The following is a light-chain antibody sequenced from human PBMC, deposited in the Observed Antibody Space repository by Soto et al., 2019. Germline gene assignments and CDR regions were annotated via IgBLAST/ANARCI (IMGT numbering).Light chain of an antibody. V-gene: IGKV3-11*01. J-gene: IGKJ1*01. Sequence: EIVLTQSPATLSLSPGERATLSCRASQSVSSYLAWYQQKPGQAPRLLIYDASSRATGIPARFSGSGSGTDFTLTISSLEPEDFAFYYCQQRSHWPVTFGQGTKVEIK. CDR2: DAS. CDR3: QQRSHWPVT. CDR1: QSVSSY.